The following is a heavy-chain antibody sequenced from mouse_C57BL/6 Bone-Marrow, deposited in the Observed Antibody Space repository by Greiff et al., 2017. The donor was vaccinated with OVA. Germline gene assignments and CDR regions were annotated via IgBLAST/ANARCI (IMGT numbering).Heavy chain of an antibody. J-gene: IGHJ1*03. Sequence: EVQRVESGGGLVQPKGSLKLSCAASGFTFNTYAMHWVRQAPGKGLEWVARIRSKSSNYATYYADSMKDRFTISRDDSQSMLYLQMNNLKTEDTAMYYCVRDSYGSSDWYFDVWGTGTTVTVSS. D-gene: IGHD1-1*01. CDR1: GFTFNTYA. CDR3: VRDSYGSSDWYFDV. CDR2: IRSKSSNYAT. V-gene: IGHV10-3*01.